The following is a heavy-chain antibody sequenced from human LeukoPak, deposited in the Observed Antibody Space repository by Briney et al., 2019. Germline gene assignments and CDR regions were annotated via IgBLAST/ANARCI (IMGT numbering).Heavy chain of an antibody. CDR3: ARIVVNSIAVAHWFDP. CDR1: GFTVSSNY. Sequence: VGSLRLSCAASGFTVSSNYMSWVRQAPGKGLEWVSVIYSGGSTYYADSVKGRFTISRDNSKNTLYLQMNSLRAEDTAVYYCARIVVNSIAVAHWFDPWGQGTLVTVSS. V-gene: IGHV3-53*01. CDR2: IYSGGST. J-gene: IGHJ5*02. D-gene: IGHD6-19*01.